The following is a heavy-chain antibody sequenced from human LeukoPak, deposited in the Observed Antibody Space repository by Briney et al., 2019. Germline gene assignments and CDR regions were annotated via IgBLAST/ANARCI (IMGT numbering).Heavy chain of an antibody. Sequence: ASVKVSCKTSGYSFTGYYIHWVRQAPGQGLEWMGRFNPNSGGPNYGQKFQGTVTMTRDTSISTAYLELSNLRSDDTAAYYCVRGYSYGFYFDYWGQGSLVTVSS. CDR1: GYSFTGYY. CDR3: VRGYSYGFYFDY. J-gene: IGHJ4*02. V-gene: IGHV1-2*06. CDR2: FNPNSGGP. D-gene: IGHD5-18*01.